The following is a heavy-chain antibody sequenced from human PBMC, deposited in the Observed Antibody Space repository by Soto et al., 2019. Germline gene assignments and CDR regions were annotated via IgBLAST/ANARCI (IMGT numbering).Heavy chain of an antibody. Sequence: QVQLVESGGGVVQPGRSLRLSCAASGFTFSSYGMHWVRQAPGKGLEWVAVISYDGSNKYYADSVKGRFTISRDNSKNQLYLQMNSLRAEDTAVYYCAKDLGGGSSWYATYDAFDIWGQGTMVTVSS. D-gene: IGHD6-13*01. V-gene: IGHV3-30*18. CDR1: GFTFSSYG. CDR3: AKDLGGGSSWYATYDAFDI. J-gene: IGHJ3*02. CDR2: ISYDGSNK.